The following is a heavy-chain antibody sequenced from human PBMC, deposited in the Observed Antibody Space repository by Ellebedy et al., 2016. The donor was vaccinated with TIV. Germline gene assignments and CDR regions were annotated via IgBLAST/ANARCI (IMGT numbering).Heavy chain of an antibody. CDR2: ISWNSGSI. CDR3: AKGRKGQLVRGYFDY. CDR1: GFTFDDYA. D-gene: IGHD6-13*01. Sequence: SLKISCAASGFTFDDYAMHWVRQAPGKGLEWVSGISWNSGSIGYADSVKGRFTISRDNAKNSLYLQMNSLRAEDTALYYCAKGRKGQLVRGYFDYWGQGTLVTVSS. J-gene: IGHJ4*02. V-gene: IGHV3-9*01.